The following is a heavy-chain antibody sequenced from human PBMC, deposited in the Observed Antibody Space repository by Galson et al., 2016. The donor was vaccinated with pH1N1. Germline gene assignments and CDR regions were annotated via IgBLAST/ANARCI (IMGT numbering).Heavy chain of an antibody. J-gene: IGHJ4*02. CDR1: RDTFSSYV. Sequence: SVKVSCKASRDTFSSYVFNWVRQAPGHGLEWMGGIIPIFDTSNYAQKFQGRVTITADKSTSTAYMELNSLRSEDTAMYYCARNMHLYCSGASCRVYYFYSWGQGTLVTVSS. CDR3: ARNMHLYCSGASCRVYYFYS. D-gene: IGHD2-15*01. V-gene: IGHV1-69*06. CDR2: IIPIFDTS.